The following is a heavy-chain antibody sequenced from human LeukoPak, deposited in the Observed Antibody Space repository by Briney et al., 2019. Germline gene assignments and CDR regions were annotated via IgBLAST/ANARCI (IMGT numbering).Heavy chain of an antibody. CDR3: ARDQYDTWSRRGNFDS. CDR2: ISYDGSNK. D-gene: IGHD3-3*01. Sequence: HPGGSLRLSCAASGFTFSHYAIHWVRQAPGKGLEWVAVISYDGSNKLYADSVKGRFTISRDNSKNTLYLLMNSLRAEDTAIYYCARDQYDTWSRRGNFDSWGQGTLVIVSS. CDR1: GFTFSHYA. V-gene: IGHV3-30-3*01. J-gene: IGHJ4*02.